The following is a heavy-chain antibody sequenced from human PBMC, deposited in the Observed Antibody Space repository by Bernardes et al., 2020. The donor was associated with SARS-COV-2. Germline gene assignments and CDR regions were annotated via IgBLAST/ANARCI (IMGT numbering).Heavy chain of an antibody. J-gene: IGHJ6*04. CDR2: ISGSSTYI. D-gene: IGHD1-26*01. CDR1: GFTFNIYS. Sequence: GGSLRLSCTASGFTFNIYSMNWVRQAPGKGLEWVSSISGSSTYINYADSVRGRFTISRDNAKNSLFLQMNSLGADDTAVYFCAKDAGATTPWGRMDVWGKGSTVTVSS. CDR3: AKDAGATTPWGRMDV. V-gene: IGHV3-21*01.